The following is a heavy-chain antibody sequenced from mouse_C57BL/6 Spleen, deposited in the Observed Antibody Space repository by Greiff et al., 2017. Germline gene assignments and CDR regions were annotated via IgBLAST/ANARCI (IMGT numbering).Heavy chain of an antibody. D-gene: IGHD2-10*01. CDR1: GYTFTGYW. J-gene: IGHJ3*01. Sequence: QVQLKESGAELMKPGASVKLSCKATGYTFTGYWIEWVKQRPGHGLEWIGEILPGSGSPNYNETFKGKATFTADTSSNTAYMQLSSLTTEDSAIYYCARGSRLLSWFAYWGQGTLVTVSA. CDR3: ARGSRLLSWFAY. V-gene: IGHV1-9*01. CDR2: ILPGSGSP.